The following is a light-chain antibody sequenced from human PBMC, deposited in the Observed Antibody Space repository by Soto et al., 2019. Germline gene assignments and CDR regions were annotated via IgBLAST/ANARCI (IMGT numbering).Light chain of an antibody. V-gene: IGLV2-23*01. CDR1: SSDVGSYSL. J-gene: IGLJ1*01. CDR2: EGS. CDR3: CSYAGSSTYV. Sequence: QSVLTQPASVSGSPGQSTTISCTGASSDVGSYSLVSWYQQHPGQAPKVIIYEGSKRPSGVSNRFSASKSGNTASLTISGLQAEDEADYYCCSYAGSSTYVFGTRTKVTVL.